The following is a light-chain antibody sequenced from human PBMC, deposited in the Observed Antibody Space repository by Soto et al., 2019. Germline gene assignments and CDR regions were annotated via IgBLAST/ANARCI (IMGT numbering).Light chain of an antibody. CDR1: QSISSW. Sequence: DIQMTQSPSTLSASVGDRVTITCRASQSISSWLAWYQQKPGRAPKLLIYKASTLESGVPSRFSGSGSGTEFALTISCLQPDDFATYYCQHYSSLWTFGQGTKVQIK. CDR2: KAS. V-gene: IGKV1-5*03. J-gene: IGKJ1*01. CDR3: QHYSSLWT.